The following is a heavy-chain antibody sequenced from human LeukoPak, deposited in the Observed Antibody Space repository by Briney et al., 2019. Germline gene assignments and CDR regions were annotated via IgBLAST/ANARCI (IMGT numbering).Heavy chain of an antibody. J-gene: IGHJ4*02. Sequence: GGSLRLSCAASGFTFSGYAMSWVRQVPGKGLEWVSTISGGGSRIYNADSVKGRFTISRDNSKNTLFLQMNSLRAEDTAVYYCAKVTSDYWGQGTLVTVSS. CDR2: ISGGGSRI. CDR3: AKVTSDY. CDR1: GFTFSGYA. V-gene: IGHV3-23*01.